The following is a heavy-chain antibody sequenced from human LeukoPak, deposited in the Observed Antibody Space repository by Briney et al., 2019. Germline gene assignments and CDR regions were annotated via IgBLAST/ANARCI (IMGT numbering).Heavy chain of an antibody. Sequence: ASVKVSCKASGYTFTGYYMHWGRQAPGQGLEWMGWINPNSVGANYAQKFQGRVNMTRHTSIRTAYMALNRLTSDDTAVYYCPRFLGIADAFHIWLQGTMVTVSS. CDR1: GYTFTGYY. D-gene: IGHD6-13*01. J-gene: IGHJ3*02. CDR3: PRFLGIADAFHI. V-gene: IGHV1-2*02. CDR2: INPNSVGA.